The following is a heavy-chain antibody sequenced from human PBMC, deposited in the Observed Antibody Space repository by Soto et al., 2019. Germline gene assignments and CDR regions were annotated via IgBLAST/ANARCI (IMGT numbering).Heavy chain of an antibody. CDR3: ARGFVEVPTAMGYFQH. J-gene: IGHJ1*01. V-gene: IGHV4-59*01. CDR2: IYDSGNT. Sequence: QVQLQESGPGLVKPSETLSLTCSVSGGSISGYYWSWIRQAPGKGLEWIGYIYDSGNTNYNPSLKSRVTISADTSKNQFSLKVNSVTAADTAVYYCARGFVEVPTAMGYFQHWGLGTLVTVSS. CDR1: GGSISGYY. D-gene: IGHD2-2*01.